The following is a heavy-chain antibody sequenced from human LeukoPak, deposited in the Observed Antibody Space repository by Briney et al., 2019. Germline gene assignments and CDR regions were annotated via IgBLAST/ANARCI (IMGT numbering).Heavy chain of an antibody. Sequence: GGSLRLSCAASGFTFDDYAMHWVRQAPGTGLEWVSGISWNSGSIGYADSVKGRFTISRDNAKNSLYLQMNSLRAEDTALYYCAKSAGQTEYFQHWGQGTLVTVSS. CDR3: AKSAGQTEYFQH. CDR1: GFTFDDYA. V-gene: IGHV3-9*01. CDR2: ISWNSGSI. D-gene: IGHD6-13*01. J-gene: IGHJ1*01.